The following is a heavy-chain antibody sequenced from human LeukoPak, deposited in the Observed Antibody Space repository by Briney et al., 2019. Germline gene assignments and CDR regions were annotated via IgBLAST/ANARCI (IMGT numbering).Heavy chain of an antibody. J-gene: IGHJ4*02. Sequence: GRSLRLSCAASGFTFDDYAMHWVRQAPGKGLEWVSGISWNSGSIGYADSVKGRFTISRDNAKNSLYLQMNSLRAEDTALYYCAKDIRGSYWGTLDYWGQGTLVTVSS. CDR2: ISWNSGSI. CDR3: AKDIRGSYWGTLDY. D-gene: IGHD1-26*01. V-gene: IGHV3-9*01. CDR1: GFTFDDYA.